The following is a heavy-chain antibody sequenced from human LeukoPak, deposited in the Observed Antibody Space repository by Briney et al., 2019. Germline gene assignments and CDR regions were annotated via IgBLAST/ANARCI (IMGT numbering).Heavy chain of an antibody. CDR3: ARRAYYDSSGFHPTSGYFDL. Sequence: PSETLSLTCSVSGGSMFSYYWNWIRQPPGKGLEWIGYIYSSGITNYNPSLRSRGTISVATSRNQFSLRLTSVTAGDTAIYYCARRAYYDSSGFHPTSGYFDLWGRGTLVTVSS. V-gene: IGHV4-4*08. D-gene: IGHD3-16*01. CDR2: IYSSGIT. CDR1: GGSMFSYY. J-gene: IGHJ2*01.